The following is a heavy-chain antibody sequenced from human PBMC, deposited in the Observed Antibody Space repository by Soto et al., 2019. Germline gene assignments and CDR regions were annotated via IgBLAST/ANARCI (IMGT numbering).Heavy chain of an antibody. V-gene: IGHV5-51*01. CDR1: GYSFTSYW. J-gene: IGHJ4*02. CDR3: ARTYYDFWSGYGPMNFDY. CDR2: IYPGDSDT. Sequence: GESLKISCKGSGYSFTSYWIGWVRQMPGKGLEWMGIIYPGDSDTRYSPSFQGQVTISADKSISTAYLQWSSLKASDTAMYYCARTYYDFWSGYGPMNFDYWGQGTLVTVSS. D-gene: IGHD3-3*01.